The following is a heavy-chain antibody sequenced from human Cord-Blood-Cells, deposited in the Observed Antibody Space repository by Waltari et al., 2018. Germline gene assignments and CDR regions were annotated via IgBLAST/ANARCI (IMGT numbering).Heavy chain of an antibody. J-gene: IGHJ4*02. Sequence: EVQPLESGGGLVQPGGSLRLSCAASGFTFSSYAMSWVSQAPGKGLEWVSAISGSGGSTYYADSVKGRFTISRDNSKNTLYLQMNSLRAEDTAVYFCAKVSRNWSSTSCPRIYYFDYWGQGTLVTVSS. V-gene: IGHV3-23*01. CDR2: ISGSGGST. D-gene: IGHD2-2*01. CDR1: GFTFSSYA. CDR3: AKVSRNWSSTSCPRIYYFDY.